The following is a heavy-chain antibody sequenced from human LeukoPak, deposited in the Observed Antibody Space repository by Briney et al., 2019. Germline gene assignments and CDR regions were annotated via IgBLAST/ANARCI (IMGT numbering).Heavy chain of an antibody. J-gene: IGHJ1*01. Sequence: ASVKVSCKASGYTFTSYGISWVRQAPGQGLEWVGWISAYNGNTNYAQKLQGRVTMTTYTSTSTAYMELRGLRSDDTAVYYCARADDVLVTSSGWHAPFGFQHWGQGTLVTVSS. CDR1: GYTFTSYG. D-gene: IGHD6-19*01. CDR2: ISAYNGNT. V-gene: IGHV1-18*01. CDR3: ARADDVLVTSSGWHAPFGFQH.